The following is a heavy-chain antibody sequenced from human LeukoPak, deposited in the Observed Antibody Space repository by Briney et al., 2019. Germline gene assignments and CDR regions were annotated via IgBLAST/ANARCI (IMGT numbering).Heavy chain of an antibody. J-gene: IGHJ3*02. CDR1: GFTFNKYW. V-gene: IGHV3-7*03. CDR3: VRDDGNGTGSTYYDAFDI. D-gene: IGHD2/OR15-2a*01. CDR2: VNRDGNEK. Sequence: PGGSLRLSCVASGFTFNKYWMIWVRQAPGKGLEWVANVNRDGNEKHYVDSVEGRFAISRDNAKNSLYLQMNSLRNEDTAVYYCVRDDGNGTGSTYYDAFDIGGQGTLVTVSS.